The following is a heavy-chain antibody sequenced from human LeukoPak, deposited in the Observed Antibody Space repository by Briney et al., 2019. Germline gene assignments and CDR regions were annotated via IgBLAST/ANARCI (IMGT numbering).Heavy chain of an antibody. CDR3: AREDLQYLTGY. J-gene: IGHJ4*02. D-gene: IGHD2-2*02. CDR1: GFTFSTYW. Sequence: PGGSLRLSCAASGFTFSTYWMSWVRQAPGKGLEWVVNIKQDGGEKYYVDSVKGRFTISRDNAKNSLYLQMNSLRAEDTAVYYCAREDLQYLTGYWGQGTLVTVSS. CDR2: IKQDGGEK. V-gene: IGHV3-7*01.